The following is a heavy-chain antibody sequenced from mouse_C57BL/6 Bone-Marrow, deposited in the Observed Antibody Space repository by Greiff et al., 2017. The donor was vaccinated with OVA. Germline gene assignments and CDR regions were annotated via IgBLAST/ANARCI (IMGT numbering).Heavy chain of an antibody. CDR3: ERRGLRRGRYYFDY. Sequence: EVKLVESGGDLVKPGGSLKLSCAASGFTFSSYGMSWVRQTPDKRLEWVATISSGGSYTYYPDSVKGRFTISRDNAKNTLYLQMSSLKSEDTAMYDCERRGLRRGRYYFDYWGQGTTLTVSS. D-gene: IGHD2-12*01. CDR2: ISSGGSYT. J-gene: IGHJ2*01. CDR1: GFTFSSYG. V-gene: IGHV5-6*02.